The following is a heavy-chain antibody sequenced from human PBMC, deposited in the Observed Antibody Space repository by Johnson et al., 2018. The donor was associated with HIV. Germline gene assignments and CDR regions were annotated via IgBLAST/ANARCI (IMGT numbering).Heavy chain of an antibody. Sequence: NVWMSWVRQAPGKGLEWVGRIKTKPDGGTTDYAAPVKGRFTISRDDSKDTLYLQMSSLKTDDTAVYYCTTDYHAVFGGFDIWGQGTMVTVSS. CDR1: NVW. D-gene: IGHD4-23*01. CDR3: TTDYHAVFGGFDI. J-gene: IGHJ3*02. V-gene: IGHV3-15*01. CDR2: IKTKPDGGTT.